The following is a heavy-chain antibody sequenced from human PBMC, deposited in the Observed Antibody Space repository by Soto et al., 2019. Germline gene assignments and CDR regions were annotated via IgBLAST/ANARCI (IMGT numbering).Heavy chain of an antibody. J-gene: IGHJ5*02. V-gene: IGHV4-39*01. CDR3: ARIFEKASWFDP. CDR2: IYYSGST. CDR1: GGSISSSSYY. D-gene: IGHD3-9*01. Sequence: SETLSLTCTVSGGSISSSSYYWGWMRQRPGQGLEGIGSIYYSGSTYYNPSLKSRITVSVDTSKNQCSLTLSTVTAADTAVYCCARIFEKASWFDPWGQGTLVTVS.